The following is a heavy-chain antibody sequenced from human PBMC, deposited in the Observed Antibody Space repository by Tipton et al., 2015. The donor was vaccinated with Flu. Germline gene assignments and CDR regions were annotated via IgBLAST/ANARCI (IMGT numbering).Heavy chain of an antibody. Sequence: TLSLTCNISGGSTSNYHWGWIRQPPGKGLEWIGGIHYSGTTYYNPSLKSRVTISVDTSKSQFSLKLRSVTAADTAVYYCARLSYYDVDLKNFYFDYWGQGALVTVSS. CDR2: IHYSGTT. CDR1: GGSTSNYH. CDR3: ARLSYYDVDLKNFYFDY. V-gene: IGHV4-39*01. D-gene: IGHD3-10*02. J-gene: IGHJ4*02.